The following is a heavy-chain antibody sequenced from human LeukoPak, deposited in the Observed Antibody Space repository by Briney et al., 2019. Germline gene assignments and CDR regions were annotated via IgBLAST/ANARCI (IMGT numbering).Heavy chain of an antibody. Sequence: GGSLRLSCAASGFAFSSYIMDWVRQAPGKGLEWVSSISVRGDRTYYPDSVKGRFTISRDNSKHMLYPQMNTLRADDTAIYYCAKDRDYGGNSRGIDYFDSWGQGTLVTVSS. CDR2: ISVRGDRT. V-gene: IGHV3-23*01. CDR3: AKDRDYGGNSRGIDYFDS. J-gene: IGHJ4*02. D-gene: IGHD4-23*01. CDR1: GFAFSSYI.